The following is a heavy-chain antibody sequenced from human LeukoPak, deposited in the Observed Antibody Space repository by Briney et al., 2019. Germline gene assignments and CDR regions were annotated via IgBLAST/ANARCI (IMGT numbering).Heavy chain of an antibody. Sequence: PGGSLRLSCAASGFTFSSYEMNWVRQAPGKGLEWVSYISSSGSTIYYADSVKGRFTISRDNAKNSLYLQMNSLRAEDTAVYYCARDMEELVAKVGATLDYWGQGTLVTVSS. V-gene: IGHV3-48*03. J-gene: IGHJ4*02. CDR2: ISSSGSTI. CDR3: ARDMEELVAKVGATLDY. CDR1: GFTFSSYE. D-gene: IGHD1-26*01.